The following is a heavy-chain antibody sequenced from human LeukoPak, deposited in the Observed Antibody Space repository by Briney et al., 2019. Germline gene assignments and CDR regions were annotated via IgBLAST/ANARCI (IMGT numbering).Heavy chain of an antibody. CDR3: AREGDTAMAFGY. J-gene: IGHJ4*02. CDR2: IYSGGST. V-gene: IGHV3-53*01. CDR1: GFTVSSNY. D-gene: IGHD5-18*01. Sequence: GGSLRLSCAASGFTVSSNYMSWVRQAPGKGLERVSVIYSGGSTYYADSVKGRFTISRDNSKNTLYLQMNSLRAEDTAVYYCAREGDTAMAFGYWGQGTLVTVSS.